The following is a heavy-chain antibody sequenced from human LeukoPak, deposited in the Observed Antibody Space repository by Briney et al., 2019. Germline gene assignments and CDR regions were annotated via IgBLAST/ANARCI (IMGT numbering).Heavy chain of an antibody. J-gene: IGHJ5*02. CDR1: GGSISSYY. Sequence: SETLSLTCTVSGGSISSYYWSWIRQPAGKGLEWIGRIYTSGSTNYSPSLKSRVTMSVDTSKNQFSLKLSSVTAADTAVYYCARGVVRRGPDNWFDPWGQGTLVTVSS. D-gene: IGHD2-2*01. V-gene: IGHV4-4*07. CDR3: ARGVVRRGPDNWFDP. CDR2: IYTSGST.